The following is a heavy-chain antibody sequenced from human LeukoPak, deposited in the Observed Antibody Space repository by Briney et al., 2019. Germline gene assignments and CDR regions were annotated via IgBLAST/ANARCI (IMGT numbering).Heavy chain of an antibody. V-gene: IGHV3-23*01. J-gene: IGHJ4*02. D-gene: IGHD2-2*01. CDR3: AKYAVVVPAAPAAYFDY. CDR2: ISGSGGST. Sequence: GGSLRLSCAASGFTFSSYAMSWVRQAPGKGLEWVSAISGSGGSTYYADSVKGRFTISRDNSKNTLYLQMNSLRAEDTAVYYCAKYAVVVPAAPAAYFDYWGQGTLVTVSS. CDR1: GFTFSSYA.